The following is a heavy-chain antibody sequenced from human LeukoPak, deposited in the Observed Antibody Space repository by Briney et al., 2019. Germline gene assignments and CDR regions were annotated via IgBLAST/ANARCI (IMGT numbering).Heavy chain of an antibody. CDR3: ARDLELVYYDSTGNDY. CDR1: GVTFSSHW. J-gene: IGHJ4*02. D-gene: IGHD3-22*01. V-gene: IGHV3-74*01. CDR2: INCDGSNT. Sequence: PGGSLTLSCAASGVTFSSHWMHWVRQSPEKGLVWVSRINCDGSNTAYAASEKGRFTISRDNAKNTLYLQTTGLRAEDTAVYYCARDLELVYYDSTGNDYWGQGTLVTVSS.